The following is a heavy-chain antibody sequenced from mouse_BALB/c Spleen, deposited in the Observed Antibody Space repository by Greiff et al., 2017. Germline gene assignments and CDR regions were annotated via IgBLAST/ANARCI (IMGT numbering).Heavy chain of an antibody. D-gene: IGHD1-1*01. V-gene: IGHV7-3*02. CDR3: ARAVVSDY. J-gene: IGHJ2*01. CDR1: GFTFTDYY. Sequence: EVMLVESGGGLVQPGGSLRLSCATSGFTFTDYYMSWVRQPPGKALEWLGFIRNKANGYTTEYSASVKGRFTISRDNSQSILYLQMNTLRAEDSATYYCARAVVSDYWGQGTTLTVSS. CDR2: IRNKANGYTT.